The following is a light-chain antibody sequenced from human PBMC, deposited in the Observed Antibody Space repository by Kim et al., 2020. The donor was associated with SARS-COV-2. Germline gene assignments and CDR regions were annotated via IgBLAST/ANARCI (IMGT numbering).Light chain of an antibody. Sequence: SYELTQPPSVSVSPGQTASITCSGDRLGNKYVCWYQQKPGQSPVVVLYQDERRPSGIPERFSGSNSGNTATLTISGTQALDEADYYCQVWYSTTTVFGGG. V-gene: IGLV3-1*01. CDR2: QDE. CDR1: RLGNKY. CDR3: QVWYSTTTV. J-gene: IGLJ2*01.